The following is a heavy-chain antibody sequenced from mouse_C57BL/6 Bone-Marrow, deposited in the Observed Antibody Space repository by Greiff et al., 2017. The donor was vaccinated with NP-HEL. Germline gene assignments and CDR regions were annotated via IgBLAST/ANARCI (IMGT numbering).Heavy chain of an antibody. CDR3: ARGGY. J-gene: IGHJ2*01. V-gene: IGHV1-80*01. CDR1: GYAFSSYW. Sequence: QVQLKESGAELVKPGASVKISCKASGYAFSSYWMNWVKQRPGTGLEWIGQLYPGDGDTHYTGKFKGKATLTADKSSSTAYMQLSSLTSEDSAVYFCARGGYWGQGTTLTVSS. CDR2: LYPGDGDT.